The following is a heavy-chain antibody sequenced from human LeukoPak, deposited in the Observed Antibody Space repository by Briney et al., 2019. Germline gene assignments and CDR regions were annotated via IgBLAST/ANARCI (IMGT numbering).Heavy chain of an antibody. Sequence: GGSLRLSCAASGFTFSSYAMSWVRQAPGKGLEWVSAISGSGGSTYSADSVKGRFTISRDNSKNTLYLQMNSLRAEDTAVYYCAKDAGEYSHCSNFDYWGQGTLVTVSS. V-gene: IGHV3-23*01. CDR3: AKDAGEYSHCSNFDY. CDR2: ISGSGGST. D-gene: IGHD3-16*01. J-gene: IGHJ4*02. CDR1: GFTFSSYA.